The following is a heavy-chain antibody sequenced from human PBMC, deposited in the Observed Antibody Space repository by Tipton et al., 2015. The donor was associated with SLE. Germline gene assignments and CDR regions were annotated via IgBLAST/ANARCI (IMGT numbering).Heavy chain of an antibody. CDR3: ARDHDSGSRDY. D-gene: IGHD5-12*01. Sequence: TLSLTCAVSGYSISSGYYWGWIRQPPGKGLEWIGSIYYSGSTYYNPSLKSRVTISVDTSKNQFSLKLSSVTAADTAVYYCARDHDSGSRDYWGQGTLVTVSS. V-gene: IGHV4-38-2*02. CDR2: IYYSGST. J-gene: IGHJ4*02. CDR1: GYSISSGYY.